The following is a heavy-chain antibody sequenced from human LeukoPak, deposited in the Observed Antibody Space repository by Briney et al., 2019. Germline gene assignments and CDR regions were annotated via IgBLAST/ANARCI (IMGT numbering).Heavy chain of an antibody. V-gene: IGHV3-30*02. D-gene: IGHD6-6*01. CDR1: GFTFSSYG. J-gene: IGHJ4*02. CDR3: AKGRGYSSSYYFDY. CDR2: IRYDGSNK. Sequence: GGSLRLSCAASGFTFSSYGMHWVRQAPGKGLEWVAFIRYDGSNKYYADSVKGRFTISRDNSKNTLYLQMNSLRAEDTAVYYCAKGRGYSSSYYFDYWGQGTLVTVSS.